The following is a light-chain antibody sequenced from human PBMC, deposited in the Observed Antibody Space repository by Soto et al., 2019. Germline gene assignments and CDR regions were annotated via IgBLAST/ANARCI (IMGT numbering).Light chain of an antibody. V-gene: IGKV3-11*01. CDR3: HQRSNWPPS. Sequence: VLTQSPATLSLSPGERATLSCRASQSVSTLLAWYQQKPGQPPRLLIYDASKRATGIPARFSGSGSGTDFTLTISSLEPEDSAVYYCHQRSNWPPSIGPGTKVDIK. CDR1: QSVSTL. CDR2: DAS. J-gene: IGKJ3*01.